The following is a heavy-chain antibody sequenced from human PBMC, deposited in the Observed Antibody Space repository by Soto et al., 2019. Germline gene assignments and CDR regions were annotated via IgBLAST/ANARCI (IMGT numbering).Heavy chain of an antibody. CDR2: ISGGNNGT. J-gene: IGHJ5*01. CDR1: GFMFSSYA. Sequence: EVQLLESGGGLIQPGGSLRLSCAASGFMFSSYAMSWVRQAPGKGLEWVSGISGGNNGTYYADFVKGRFTISRDNSKNTLYLQMHSLRAEDTALYYCAKGFSYSGQYDWFDSWGQGILVTLSS. CDR3: AKGFSYSGQYDWFDS. V-gene: IGHV3-23*01. D-gene: IGHD1-26*01.